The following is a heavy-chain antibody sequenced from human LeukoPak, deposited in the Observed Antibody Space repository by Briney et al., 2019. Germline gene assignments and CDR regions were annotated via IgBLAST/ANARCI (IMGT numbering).Heavy chain of an antibody. J-gene: IGHJ6*03. V-gene: IGHV4-34*01. CDR2: INHSGST. CDR1: GGSFSGYY. D-gene: IGHD2-2*01. Sequence: SETLSLTCAVYGGSFSGYYWSWIRQPPGKGLEWIGEINHSGSTNYNPSLKSRVTTSVDTSKKQFSLKLRSVTAEDTTGYYCARVGRYCSSSSCYPRVYYMDVWGKGITVTVSS. CDR3: ARVGRYCSSSSCYPRVYYMDV.